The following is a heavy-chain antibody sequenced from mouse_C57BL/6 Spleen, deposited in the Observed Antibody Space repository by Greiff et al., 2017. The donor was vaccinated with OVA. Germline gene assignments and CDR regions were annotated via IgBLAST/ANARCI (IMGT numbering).Heavy chain of an antibody. V-gene: IGHV1-55*01. Sequence: VQLQQPGAELVKPGASVKMSCKASGYTFTSYWITWVKQRPGQGLEWIGDIYPGIGGTTYNEKFKSKATLTVDTSSSTAYMQLSSLTSEDSAVYYCARVYYGNYWGQGTTLTVSS. J-gene: IGHJ2*01. CDR3: ARVYYGNY. D-gene: IGHD2-1*01. CDR1: GYTFTSYW. CDR2: IYPGIGGT.